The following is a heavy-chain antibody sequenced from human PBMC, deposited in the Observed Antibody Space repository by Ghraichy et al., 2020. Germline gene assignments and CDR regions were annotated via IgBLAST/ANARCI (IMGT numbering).Heavy chain of an antibody. J-gene: IGHJ4*02. D-gene: IGHD6-19*01. CDR1: GYTFTSYG. CDR2: ISAYTGNP. Sequence: ASVKVSCKASGYTFTSYGISWVRQAPGQGLEWMGWISAYTGNPNYAQKLQGRVTMTTDTSTSTAYMELRSLRSDDTAVYYCARDRESYSSGWHLFWGQGTLVTVSS. V-gene: IGHV1-18*04. CDR3: ARDRESYSSGWHLF.